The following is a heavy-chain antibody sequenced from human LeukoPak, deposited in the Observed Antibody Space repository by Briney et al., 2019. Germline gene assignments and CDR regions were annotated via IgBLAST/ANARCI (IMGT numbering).Heavy chain of an antibody. CDR3: ARDPQYNVYYFHY. CDR2: IWYDGSGK. V-gene: IGHV3-33*08. Sequence: GGSLRLSCAASGFTFSTYAMSWVRQAPGKGLEWVGIIWYDGSGKYYADSVKGRFTISRDNSKNTVYPQMNSLRGEDTAVYYCARDPQYNVYYFHYWGQGTLVTVSS. D-gene: IGHD1-1*01. CDR1: GFTFSTYA. J-gene: IGHJ4*02.